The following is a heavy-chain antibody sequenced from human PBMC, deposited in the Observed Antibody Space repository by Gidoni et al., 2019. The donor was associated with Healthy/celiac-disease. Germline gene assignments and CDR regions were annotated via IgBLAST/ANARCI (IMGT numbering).Heavy chain of an antibody. CDR3: TTVTFSYWFDP. V-gene: IGHV3-15*01. D-gene: IGHD3-16*01. J-gene: IGHJ5*02. Sequence: EVQLVESGGGLVKPGGSLRLSCAASGFTFSNAWMSWVRQAPGKGREWVDRIKSKTDGGTTDYAAPVKGRFTISRDDSKNTLYLQMNSLKTEDTAVYYCTTVTFSYWFDPWGQGTLVTVSS. CDR2: IKSKTDGGTT. CDR1: GFTFSNAW.